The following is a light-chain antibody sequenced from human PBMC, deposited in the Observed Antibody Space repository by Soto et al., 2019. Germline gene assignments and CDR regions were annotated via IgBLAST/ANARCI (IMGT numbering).Light chain of an antibody. J-gene: IGKJ1*01. V-gene: IGKV1-5*03. CDR2: KAS. Sequence: DIQMTQSPSTLSASVGDRGTITCRASQSISSWLAWYQQKPGKAPKLLIYKASSLESGVPSRFSGSGSGTEFTLTISSLQPDDFATYYCLQYNSYSSFGQGTKVDIK. CDR3: LQYNSYSS. CDR1: QSISSW.